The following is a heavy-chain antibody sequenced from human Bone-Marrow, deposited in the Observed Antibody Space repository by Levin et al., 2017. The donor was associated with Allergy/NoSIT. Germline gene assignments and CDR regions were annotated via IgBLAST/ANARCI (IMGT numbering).Heavy chain of an antibody. J-gene: IGHJ4*02. CDR2: IWYDGNTQ. CDR1: GFSFSSFG. Sequence: PGGSLRLSCAASGFSFSSFGMHWVRQAPGKGLEGVALIWYDGNTQYYTDSVKGRFTISRDNSKNTLYLQMNSLRVEDTAVYYCARVQGYYGSGSSNYFDFWGQGTLVTVSS. CDR3: ARVQGYYGSGSSNYFDF. D-gene: IGHD3-10*01. V-gene: IGHV3-33*01.